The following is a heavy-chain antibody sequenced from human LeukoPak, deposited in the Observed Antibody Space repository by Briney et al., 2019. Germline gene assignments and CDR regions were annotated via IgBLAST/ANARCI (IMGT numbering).Heavy chain of an antibody. CDR1: GFTFSSYA. D-gene: IGHD6-13*01. V-gene: IGHV3-30*14. CDR3: ARVVAAAGYYFDY. CDR2: ISYDGSNK. J-gene: IGHJ4*02. Sequence: GRSLRLSCAASGFTFSSYAMHWVRQAPGKGLEWVAVISYDGSNKYYADSVKGRFTISRDNSKNTLYLQMNSLRAEDTAVYYCARVVAAAGYYFDYWGQGTLVTVSS.